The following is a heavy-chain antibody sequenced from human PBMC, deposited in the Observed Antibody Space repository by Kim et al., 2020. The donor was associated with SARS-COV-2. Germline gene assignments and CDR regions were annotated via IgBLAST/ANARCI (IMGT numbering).Heavy chain of an antibody. V-gene: IGHV3-30*04. Sequence: GGSLRLSCAASGFTFSSYAMHWVRQAPGKGLEWVAVISYDGSNKYYADSVKGRFTISRDNSKNTLYLQMNSLRAEDTAVYYCARDALSRDIVVVVAANYFDYWGQGTLVTVSS. CDR2: ISYDGSNK. D-gene: IGHD2-15*01. CDR1: GFTFSSYA. J-gene: IGHJ4*02. CDR3: ARDALSRDIVVVVAANYFDY.